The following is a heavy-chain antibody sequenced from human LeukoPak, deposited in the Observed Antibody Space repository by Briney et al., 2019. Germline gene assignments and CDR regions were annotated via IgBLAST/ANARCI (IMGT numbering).Heavy chain of an antibody. J-gene: IGHJ6*03. D-gene: IGHD6-25*01. CDR1: GYTFTSYD. CDR3: ARFAAGGSYYYYMDV. V-gene: IGHV1-8*03. Sequence: GASVKVSCKASGYTFTSYDINWVRQATGQGLEWMGWMNPNSGNTGYAQKFQGRVTITRNTSISTAYMELSSLRSEDTAVYYCARFAAGGSYYYYMDVWGKGTTVTVSS. CDR2: MNPNSGNT.